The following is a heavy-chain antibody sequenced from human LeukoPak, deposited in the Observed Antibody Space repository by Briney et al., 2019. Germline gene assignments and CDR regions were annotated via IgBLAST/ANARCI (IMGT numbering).Heavy chain of an antibody. CDR1: GFTFSSYG. D-gene: IGHD4-17*01. V-gene: IGHV3-30*02. CDR2: IRYDGSNK. Sequence: SGGSLRLSCAASGFTFSSYGMHWVRQAPGKGLEWVAFIRYDGSNKYYADSVKGRFTISRDNSKNTLYLQMNSLRAEDTAVYYCAKRDYGDYGIDYWGQGTLVTVSS. J-gene: IGHJ4*02. CDR3: AKRDYGDYGIDY.